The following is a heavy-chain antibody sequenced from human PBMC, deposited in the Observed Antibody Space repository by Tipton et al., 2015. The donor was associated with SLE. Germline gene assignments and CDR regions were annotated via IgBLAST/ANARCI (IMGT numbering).Heavy chain of an antibody. CDR1: GFTFSSYA. J-gene: IGHJ2*01. CDR2: ISNSGGRT. CDR3: ARGGAGDSYYFFDL. Sequence: SLRLSCAASGFTFSSYAMGWVRQAPGKGLEWVSAISNSGGRTYYADSVKGRFTISRDNPKNSLFLHMNSLRAEDAAVYYCARGGAGDSYYFFDLWGRGTLVTVYS. D-gene: IGHD2/OR15-2a*01. V-gene: IGHV3-23*01.